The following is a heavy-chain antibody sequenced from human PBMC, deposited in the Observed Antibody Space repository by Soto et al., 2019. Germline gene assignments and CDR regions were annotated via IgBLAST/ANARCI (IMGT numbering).Heavy chain of an antibody. CDR1: GGSISSYY. Sequence: SETLSLTCTVSGGSISSYYWSWIRQPPGKGLEWIGYIYYSGSINYNPSLKSRVTISVDTSKNQFSLKLSSVTAADTAVYYCARWLFSYGARFDLWGQGTRVTVAS. CDR3: ARWLFSYGARFDL. D-gene: IGHD1-26*01. J-gene: IGHJ5*02. CDR2: IYYSGSI. V-gene: IGHV4-59*01.